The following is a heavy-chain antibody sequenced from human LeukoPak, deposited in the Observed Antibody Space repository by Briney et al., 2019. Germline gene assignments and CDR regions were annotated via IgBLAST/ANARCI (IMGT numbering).Heavy chain of an antibody. CDR3: ARDGPGYCSPTSCSDNWFDP. CDR2: INPNSGGT. D-gene: IGHD2-2*01. Sequence: AASVKVSCKASGYTFTGYYMHWVRQAPGQGLEWMGRINPNSGGTNYAQKFQGRVTMTTDTSISTAYMDLSSLRSDDTAVYICARDGPGYCSPTSCSDNWFDPWGQGALVTVSS. V-gene: IGHV1-2*06. J-gene: IGHJ5*02. CDR1: GYTFTGYY.